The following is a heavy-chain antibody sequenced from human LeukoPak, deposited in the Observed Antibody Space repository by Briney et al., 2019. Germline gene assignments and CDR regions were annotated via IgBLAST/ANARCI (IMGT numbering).Heavy chain of an antibody. CDR1: GFSFSSYA. CDR3: AKDRYGSGNNYLDA. Sequence: PGGSLRPSCAASGFSFSSYAMHWVRQAPAKGLEWVAFMSYDGTKEHYADSVKGRFTISRDNSMNTLYLQINSLGPEDTAVYYCAKDRYGSGNNYLDAWGQGTLVTVSS. CDR2: MSYDGTKE. D-gene: IGHD3-10*01. J-gene: IGHJ4*02. V-gene: IGHV3-30*18.